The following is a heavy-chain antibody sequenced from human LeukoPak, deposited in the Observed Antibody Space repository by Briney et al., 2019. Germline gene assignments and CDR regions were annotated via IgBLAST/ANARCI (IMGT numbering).Heavy chain of an antibody. V-gene: IGHV3-30*03. CDR1: GFTFSSYG. CDR2: ISKDGSNK. J-gene: IGHJ5*02. CDR3: ARGHYSGSYPLHWFDP. Sequence: GRSLRLSCAASGFTFSSYGMHWVRQAPGKGLEWVAVISKDGSNKYYADSVRGRFTISRDNSKNTLYLQMNSLRAEDTAVYYCARGHYSGSYPLHWFDPWGQGTLVTVSS. D-gene: IGHD1-26*01.